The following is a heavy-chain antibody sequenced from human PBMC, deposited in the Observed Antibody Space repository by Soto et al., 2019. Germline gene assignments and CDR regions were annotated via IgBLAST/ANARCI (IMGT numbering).Heavy chain of an antibody. CDR1: GYTFTNYG. CDR3: ARVRQLVVYFYYYMEV. V-gene: IGHV1-18*01. D-gene: IGHD6-6*01. CDR2: IGAYNGDT. J-gene: IGHJ6*03. Sequence: ASVKVSCKASGYTFTNYGITWVRQAPGQGLEWMGGIGAYNGDTHYTQRLQGRVTMTTDTSTSTAYMELRGLRSDDTAIYYCARVRQLVVYFYYYMEVWGKGTTVTV.